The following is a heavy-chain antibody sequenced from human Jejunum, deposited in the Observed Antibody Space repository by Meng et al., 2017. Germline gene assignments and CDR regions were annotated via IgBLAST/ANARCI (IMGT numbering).Heavy chain of an antibody. CDR2: VNRKGTT. V-gene: IGHV4-34*01. J-gene: IGHJ1*01. CDR3: ARPLGYNGVNLGFFQH. CDR1: GASIGGYL. Sequence: QVHLQHWGAGQLEPSETLSLTRAVYGASIGGYLWSWIRQTPGKEPEWIGEVNRKGTTNYNPSLEGRVSISVDTSKNQFSLTLNSVTAADTAVYYCARPLGYNGVNLGFFQHWGQGTLVTVSS. D-gene: IGHD5-12*01.